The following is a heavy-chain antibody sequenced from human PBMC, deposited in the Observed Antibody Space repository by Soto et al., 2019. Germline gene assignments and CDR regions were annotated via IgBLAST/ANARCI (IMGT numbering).Heavy chain of an antibody. CDR3: ARGGRGSSSPYYYYGMDV. J-gene: IGHJ6*02. CDR2: INPNSGGT. CDR1: GYTFTGYY. D-gene: IGHD6-13*01. Sequence: GASVKVSCKASGYTFTGYYMHWVRQAPGQGLEWMGWINPNSGGTNYAQKFQGWVTMTRDTSISTAYMELSRLRSDDTAVYYCARGGRGSSSPYYYYGMDVWGQGTTVTVSS. V-gene: IGHV1-2*04.